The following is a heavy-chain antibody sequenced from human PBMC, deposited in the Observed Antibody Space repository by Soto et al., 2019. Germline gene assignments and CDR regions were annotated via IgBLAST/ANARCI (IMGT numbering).Heavy chain of an antibody. CDR3: AYCCYYSSSWFPDY. CDR1: GFSLTTNGVG. CDR2: IYWDDDK. D-gene: IGHD6-13*01. V-gene: IGHV2-5*02. Sequence: QITLKESGPSLVKPTQTLTLTCTFSGFSLTTNGVGVGWIRQSPGEALEWLALIYWDDDKRYSPSLKSRLTITKYTSKNQVVLTMTNMDSVDTATYYCAYCCYYSSSWFPDYWGQGTLVTVSS. J-gene: IGHJ4*02.